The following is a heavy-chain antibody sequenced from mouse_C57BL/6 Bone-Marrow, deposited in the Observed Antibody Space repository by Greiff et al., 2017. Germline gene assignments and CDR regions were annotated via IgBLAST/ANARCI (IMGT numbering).Heavy chain of an antibody. CDR1: GYTFTSYW. J-gene: IGHJ2*01. CDR2: IHPNSGST. D-gene: IGHD1-1*01. V-gene: IGHV1-64*01. Sequence: QVQLQQPGAELVKPGASVKLSCKASGYTFTSYWMHWVKQRPGQGLEWIGMIHPNSGSTNYNATFKSKATLTVDKSSSTAYMQLSSLTSEDSAVYYCARSGAYYYSSSGSNWGRGTTLTVSS. CDR3: ARSGAYYYSSSGSN.